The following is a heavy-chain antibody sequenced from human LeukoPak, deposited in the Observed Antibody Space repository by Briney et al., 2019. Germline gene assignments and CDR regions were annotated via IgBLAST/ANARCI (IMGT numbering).Heavy chain of an antibody. CDR3: ARLHSAVYYGDAFDI. V-gene: IGHV3-7*03. J-gene: IGHJ3*02. D-gene: IGHD3-16*01. Sequence: GGSLRLSCAVSGFTFSSYWMTWVRQAPGKGLEWVAKIKEDGSEKYYVDSVKGRFTVSRDNVKNSLFLQMNSLRVEDAAAYYCARLHSAVYYGDAFDIWGQGTMVTVSS. CDR2: IKEDGSEK. CDR1: GFTFSSYW.